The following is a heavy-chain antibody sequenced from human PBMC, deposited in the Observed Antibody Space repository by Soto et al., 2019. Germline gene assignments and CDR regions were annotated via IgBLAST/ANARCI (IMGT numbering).Heavy chain of an antibody. V-gene: IGHV2-5*02. J-gene: IGHJ3*01. D-gene: IGHD3-16*02. CDR3: AHLMITYGGVFADDAFDV. CDR1: GFSLTTATVG. CDR2: IYWDDDK. Sequence: QITLKESGPTLVNPTQTLTLTCTFSGFSLTTATVGVGWIRQPPGKALEWIAVIYWDDDKRYSPSLKSRLTITKDTSKNQLVLTMTNVDPVDTATYYCAHLMITYGGVFADDAFDVWGQGAMVTVSS.